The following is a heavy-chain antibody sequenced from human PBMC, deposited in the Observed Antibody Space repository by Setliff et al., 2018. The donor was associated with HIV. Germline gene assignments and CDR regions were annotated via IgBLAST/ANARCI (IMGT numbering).Heavy chain of an antibody. Sequence: SETLSLTCTVYGGSFSNYYTNWIRQPPGKGLEWIGELSPSGTTRPNPSLQSRVIISLDTSKDQFSLKLTSVTAADTAMYYCAAFLVSPVTTQDYWGQGTPVTVSS. D-gene: IGHD4-17*01. CDR2: LSPSGTT. J-gene: IGHJ4*02. CDR1: GGSFSNYY. V-gene: IGHV4-34*01. CDR3: AAFLVSPVTTQDY.